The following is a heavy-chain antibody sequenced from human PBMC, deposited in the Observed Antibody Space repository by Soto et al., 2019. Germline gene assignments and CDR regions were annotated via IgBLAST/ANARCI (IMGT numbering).Heavy chain of an antibody. D-gene: IGHD5-12*01. CDR1: GYTFTSYG. V-gene: IGHV1-18*01. J-gene: IGHJ4*02. Sequence: ASVKVSCKASGYTFTSYGISWVRQAPGQGLEWMGWISAYNGNTNYAQKLQGRVTMTTDTSTSTAYMELRGLRSDDTAVYYCARGSYVDIVATIHDYWGQGTLVTAPQ. CDR3: ARGSYVDIVATIHDY. CDR2: ISAYNGNT.